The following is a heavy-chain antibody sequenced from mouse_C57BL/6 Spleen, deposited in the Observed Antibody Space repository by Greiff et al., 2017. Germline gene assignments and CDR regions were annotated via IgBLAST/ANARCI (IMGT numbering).Heavy chain of an antibody. V-gene: IGHV1-53*01. CDR1: GYTFTSYW. D-gene: IGHD2-2*01. J-gene: IGHJ4*01. Sequence: QVQLKQPGTELVKPGASVKLSCNASGYTFTSYWMHWVKQRPGQGLEWIGNINPSNGGTNYNEKFKSKATLTVDKSSSTAYMQLSSLTSEDSAVSDCARSVDYAYLYYAMDYWGKGTSVTVSS. CDR2: INPSNGGT. CDR3: ARSVDYAYLYYAMDY.